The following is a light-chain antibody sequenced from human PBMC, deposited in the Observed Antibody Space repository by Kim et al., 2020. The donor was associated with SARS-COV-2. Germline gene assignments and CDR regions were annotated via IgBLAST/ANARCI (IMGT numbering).Light chain of an antibody. CDR1: KLGDKY. V-gene: IGLV3-1*01. CDR3: QAWDSSTNWV. CDR2: QDS. Sequence: SYELTQPPSVSVSPGQTASVNCSGDKLGDKYACWYQQKPGQSPVLVIYQDSKRPSGIPERFSGSNSGNTATLTISGTQAMDEADYYCQAWDSSTNWVFGGGTQLTVL. J-gene: IGLJ3*02.